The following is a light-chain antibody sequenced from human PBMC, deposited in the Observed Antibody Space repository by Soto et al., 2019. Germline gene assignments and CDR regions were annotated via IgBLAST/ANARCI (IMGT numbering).Light chain of an antibody. Sequence: DIQMTQSPSSLSASVGDRVTITCRASQSISNYLNWYQQKPGKAPKLLIYGASNLQSGVPSRFSGSGAGRDFTLTISSLQPEDFATFYCQQSYSSPLTFGGGTKVEIK. CDR3: QQSYSSPLT. J-gene: IGKJ4*01. V-gene: IGKV1-39*01. CDR1: QSISNY. CDR2: GAS.